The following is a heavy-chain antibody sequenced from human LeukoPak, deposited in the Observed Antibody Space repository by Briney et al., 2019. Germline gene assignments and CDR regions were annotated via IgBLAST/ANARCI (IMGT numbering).Heavy chain of an antibody. CDR2: IIPIFGTA. V-gene: IGHV1-69*05. CDR3: ARERLGYCSSTSCYRGAFDI. CDR1: GYTFTGYY. D-gene: IGHD2-2*03. J-gene: IGHJ3*02. Sequence: ASVKVSCKASGYTFTGYYMHWVRQAPGQGLEWMGGIIPIFGTANYAQKFQGRVTITTDESTSTAYMELSSLRSEDTAVYYCARERLGYCSSTSCYRGAFDIWGQGTMVTVSS.